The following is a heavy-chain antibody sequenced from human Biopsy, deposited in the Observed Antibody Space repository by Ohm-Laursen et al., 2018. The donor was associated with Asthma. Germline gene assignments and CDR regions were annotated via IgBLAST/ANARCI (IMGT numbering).Heavy chain of an antibody. Sequence: SLRLSCAASGFTFSSYGMHWVRQAPGKGLEWVAVISYDGNHKFYEDSVKGRFTISRDNYKNTLYLQMNSLRTEDTAVYYCAKRRGYSGHDNDYWGQGTLVIVSS. CDR3: AKRRGYSGHDNDY. CDR1: GFTFSSYG. D-gene: IGHD5-12*01. CDR2: ISYDGNHK. J-gene: IGHJ4*02. V-gene: IGHV3-30*18.